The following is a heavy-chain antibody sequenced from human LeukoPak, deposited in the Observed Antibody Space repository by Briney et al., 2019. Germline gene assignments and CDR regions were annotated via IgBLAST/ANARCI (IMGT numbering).Heavy chain of an antibody. V-gene: IGHV3-21*01. CDR2: ISSSSSYI. J-gene: IGHJ4*02. D-gene: IGHD1-26*01. Sequence: PGGSLRLSCAASGFTFSTYGMHWVRQAPGKGLEWVSFISSSSSYIYYADSVKGRFTISRDNAKNSLYLQMNSLRAEDTAIYYCAREDSYSGTQQWDYWGQGTLVTVSS. CDR3: AREDSYSGTQQWDY. CDR1: GFTFSTYG.